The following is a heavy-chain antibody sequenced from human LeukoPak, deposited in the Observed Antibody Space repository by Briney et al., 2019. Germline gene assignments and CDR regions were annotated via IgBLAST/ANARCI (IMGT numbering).Heavy chain of an antibody. J-gene: IGHJ5*02. V-gene: IGHV1-2*02. CDR2: INPNSGGT. Sequence: ASVKVSCKASGYTFTGYYMHWVRQAPGQGLEWMGWINPNSGGTNYAQKLQGRVPMTRDTSIRTAYMEMSRLRSDDTAVYYCAREEGGGAFNWFDPWGQGTLVTVSS. D-gene: IGHD2-21*01. CDR3: AREEGGGAFNWFDP. CDR1: GYTFTGYY.